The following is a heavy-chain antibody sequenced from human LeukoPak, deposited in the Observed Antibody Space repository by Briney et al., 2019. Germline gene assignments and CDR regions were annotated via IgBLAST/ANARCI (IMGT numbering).Heavy chain of an antibody. CDR1: GGSISSGGYY. V-gene: IGHV4-31*03. CDR3: ARGTSGYDYFDY. J-gene: IGHJ4*02. Sequence: SQTLSLTCTVSGGSISSGGYYWSWIRQHPGKGLEWIGYIYYSGSTYYNPSPKSRVTISVDTSKNQFSLKLSSVTAADTAVYYCARGTSGYDYFDYRGQGTLVTVSS. D-gene: IGHD5-12*01. CDR2: IYYSGST.